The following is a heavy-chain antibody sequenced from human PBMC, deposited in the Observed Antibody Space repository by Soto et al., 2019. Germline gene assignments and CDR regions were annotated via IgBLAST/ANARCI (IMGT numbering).Heavy chain of an antibody. V-gene: IGHV1-46*01. D-gene: IGHD4-17*01. CDR2: INPSGGST. CDR1: GYTFTSYY. Sequence: ASVKVSCKASGYTFTSYYMHWVRQAPGQGLEWMGIINPSGGSTSYAQKFQGRVTMTRDTSTSTVYMELSSLRSEDTAVYYCARNVDDYGDYEAYYFDYWGQGTLVTVSS. CDR3: ARNVDDYGDYEAYYFDY. J-gene: IGHJ4*02.